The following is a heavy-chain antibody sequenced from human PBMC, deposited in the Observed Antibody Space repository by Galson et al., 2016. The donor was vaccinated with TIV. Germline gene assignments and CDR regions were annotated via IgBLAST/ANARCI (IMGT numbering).Heavy chain of an antibody. V-gene: IGHV1-69*13. CDR2: IVPLFRTT. CDR1: GGSFSTHT. D-gene: IGHD5-18*01. Sequence: SVKVSCKASGGSFSTHTINWVRQAPGQGLEWMGGIVPLFRTTNYAQKFQGRVTFTADESSSTAYMEVSRLTSDDTAVYYCAKDRNTALDTYYYYYGMDVWGQGTTVTVSS. J-gene: IGHJ6*02. CDR3: AKDRNTALDTYYYYYGMDV.